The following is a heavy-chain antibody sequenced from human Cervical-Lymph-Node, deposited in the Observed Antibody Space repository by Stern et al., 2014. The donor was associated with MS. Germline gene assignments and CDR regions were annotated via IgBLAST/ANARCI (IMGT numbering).Heavy chain of an antibody. CDR3: ARMGDSSGYGFDY. V-gene: IGHV2-70*04. Sequence: QVTLKESGPALVKPTQTLTLTCTFSGFSLSTSGMRVSWIRQPPGKALEWLARIDWDDGKFYRPSLKTRVNIFKDLSKNQVGLTMPNMAPVDTATYYCARMGDSSGYGFDYWGQGTLVTVSS. CDR1: GFSLSTSGMR. J-gene: IGHJ4*02. D-gene: IGHD3-22*01. CDR2: IDWDDGK.